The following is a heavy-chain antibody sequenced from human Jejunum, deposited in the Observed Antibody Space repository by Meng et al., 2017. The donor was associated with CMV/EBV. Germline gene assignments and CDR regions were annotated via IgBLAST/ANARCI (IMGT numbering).Heavy chain of an antibody. CDR2: ISSSSSYI. J-gene: IGHJ4*02. D-gene: IGHD2-15*01. CDR1: GLTVSSYS. CDR3: ASFDSTVH. V-gene: IGHV3-21*01. Sequence: SCAASGLTVSSYSMNWVRQAPGKGLEWVSSISSSSSYIYYADSVKGRFTISRENAKNSLYLQMNSLRAEDTAVYYCASFDSTVHWGQGTLVTVSS.